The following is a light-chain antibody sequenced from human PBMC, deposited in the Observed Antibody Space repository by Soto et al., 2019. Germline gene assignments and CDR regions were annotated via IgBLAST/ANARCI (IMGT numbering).Light chain of an antibody. Sequence: DIVMTQSPDSLAVSLGERATINCKSSQSVLYSSNNKNHLAWYQQKPGQSPKLLIYWASTPESGVPDRFSGSGSGTDFTLTISSLQAEDFAVYYCQQYYSSPLTFGGGTKVDIK. V-gene: IGKV4-1*01. CDR1: QSVLYSSNNKNH. J-gene: IGKJ4*01. CDR2: WAS. CDR3: QQYYSSPLT.